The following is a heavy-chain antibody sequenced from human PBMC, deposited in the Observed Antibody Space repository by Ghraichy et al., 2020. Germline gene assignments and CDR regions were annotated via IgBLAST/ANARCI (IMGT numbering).Heavy chain of an antibody. J-gene: IGHJ6*03. Sequence: GGSLRLSCAASGFTFSSYSMNWVRQAPGKGLEWVSSISSSSSYIYYADSVKGRFTISRDNAKNSLYLQMNSLRAEDTAVYYCARDQVHDFWSGYYNYYYYMDVWGKGTTVTVSS. V-gene: IGHV3-21*01. D-gene: IGHD3-3*01. CDR1: GFTFSSYS. CDR2: ISSSSSYI. CDR3: ARDQVHDFWSGYYNYYYYMDV.